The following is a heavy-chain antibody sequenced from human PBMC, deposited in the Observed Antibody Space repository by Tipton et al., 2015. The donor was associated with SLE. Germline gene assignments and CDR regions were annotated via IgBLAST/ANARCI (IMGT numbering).Heavy chain of an antibody. CDR3: ARAGTYSNFYYYHYMDV. CDR1: GVSISDHY. CDR2: IYYRGTI. J-gene: IGHJ6*03. Sequence: TLSLTCTVSGVSISDHYWTWIRQPPGKGLEWIGHIYYRGTISYNPSLKSRVTISLDASKKQLALRLSSVTAADTAVYYCARAGTYSNFYYYHYMDVWGEGTTVTVSS. V-gene: IGHV4-59*11. D-gene: IGHD4-11*01.